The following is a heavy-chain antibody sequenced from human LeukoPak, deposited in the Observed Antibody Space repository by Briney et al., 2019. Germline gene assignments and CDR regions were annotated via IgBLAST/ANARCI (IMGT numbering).Heavy chain of an antibody. CDR1: GFTFSDYY. V-gene: IGHV3-11*01. J-gene: IGHJ4*02. CDR2: ISSSGSTI. Sequence: GGTLRLFRAASGFTFSDYYMSWIPEAPGKGLEWVSYISSSGSTIYYADSVKGRFTISRDNAKNSLYLQMNSLRAEDTAVYYCAREAYYGSGSYYVDYWGQGTLVTVSS. D-gene: IGHD3-10*01. CDR3: AREAYYGSGSYYVDY.